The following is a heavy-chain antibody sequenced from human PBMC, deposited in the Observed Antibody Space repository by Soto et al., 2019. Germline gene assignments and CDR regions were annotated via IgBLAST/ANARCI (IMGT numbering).Heavy chain of an antibody. Sequence: GSLRLSCTGSGFDFGDYYMSWIRQAPGKGLEWVSYIDSGDGTTYYTDSVKSRITINPDTSKNQFSLQLNSVTPEDTAVYYCARGDQGFDYWGQGTLVTVSS. D-gene: IGHD3-16*01. CDR1: GFDFGDYY. J-gene: IGHJ4*02. CDR3: ARGDQGFDY. V-gene: IGHV3-11*04. CDR2: IDSGDGTT.